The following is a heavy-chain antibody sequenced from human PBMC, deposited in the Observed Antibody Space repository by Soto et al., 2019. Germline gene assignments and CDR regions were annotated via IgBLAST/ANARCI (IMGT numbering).Heavy chain of an antibody. CDR3: ARVDFWSGYCFDY. CDR2: IYYSGST. V-gene: IGHV4-59*01. J-gene: IGHJ4*02. CDR1: GGSISSYY. Sequence: PSGTLSLTCTVSGGSISSYYWSWIRQPPGKGLEWIGYIYYSGSTNYNPSLKSRVAISVDTSKNQFSMKLSSVTAADTAVYYCARVDFWSGYCFDYWGQGTLVTAPQ. D-gene: IGHD3-3*01.